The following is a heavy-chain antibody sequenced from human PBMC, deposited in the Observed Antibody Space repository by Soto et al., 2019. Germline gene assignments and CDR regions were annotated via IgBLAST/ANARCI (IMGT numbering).Heavy chain of an antibody. Sequence: QVRLVESGGDVVQPGWSLSLSCEVSGLDFSTFGMHWVRQAPGKGLEWVAVIWADGIQRYYVDSVKGRFTVSRDNPKSTLYLQMTILRVEDTAKYFCVSSHDMPIWGQGTLVTVSS. D-gene: IGHD1-1*01. CDR1: GLDFSTFG. V-gene: IGHV3-33*03. CDR2: IWADGIQR. CDR3: VSSHDMPI. J-gene: IGHJ1*01.